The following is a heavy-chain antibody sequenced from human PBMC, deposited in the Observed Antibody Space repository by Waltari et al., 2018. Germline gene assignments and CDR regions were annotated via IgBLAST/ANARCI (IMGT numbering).Heavy chain of an antibody. CDR2: IFSNDEK. CDR3: ARMIYSSGWYGCDY. J-gene: IGHJ4*02. CDR1: GFSLSTRRLG. Sequence: QVTLKESGPVLVKPTETLTLTCTVSGFSLSTRRLGVSSIRQPPGTALEWLAHIFSNDEKSYSTSLKSRLTISKDTSKSQVVLTMTNMDPVDTATYYCARMIYSSGWYGCDYWGQGTLVTVSS. V-gene: IGHV2-26*01. D-gene: IGHD6-19*01.